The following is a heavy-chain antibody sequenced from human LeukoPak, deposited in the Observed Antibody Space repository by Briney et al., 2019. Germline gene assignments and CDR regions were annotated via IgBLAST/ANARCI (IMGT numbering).Heavy chain of an antibody. CDR1: GDSISGDY. D-gene: IGHD3-16*01. J-gene: IGHJ4*02. Sequence: SATLSLTCTVSGDSISGDYWSWIRQPPGKGLEWVAYYYYSGGTNYNPSLKSRVTISVDTSKNQFSLKLSTVNAADAAVYYCARDRGSSGGFDYWGQGTLVTVSS. CDR3: ARDRGSSGGFDY. V-gene: IGHV4-59*01. CDR2: YYYSGGT.